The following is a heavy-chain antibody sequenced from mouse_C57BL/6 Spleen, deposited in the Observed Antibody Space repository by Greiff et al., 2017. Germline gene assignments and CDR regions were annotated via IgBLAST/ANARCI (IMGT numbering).Heavy chain of an antibody. Sequence: EVKLQESGGGLVQPGGSMKLSCVASGFTFSNYWMNWVRQSPEKGLEWVAQIRLKSDNYATHYAESVKGRFTISRDDSKSSVYLQMKNLRAEDTGIYYCTRLSDYDPFAYWGQGALVTVSA. CDR1: GFTFSNYW. CDR3: TRLSDYDPFAY. J-gene: IGHJ3*01. V-gene: IGHV6-3*01. CDR2: IRLKSDNYAT. D-gene: IGHD2-4*01.